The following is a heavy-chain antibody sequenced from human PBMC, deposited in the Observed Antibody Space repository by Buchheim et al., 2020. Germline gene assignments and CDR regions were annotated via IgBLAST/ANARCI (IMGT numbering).Heavy chain of an antibody. CDR2: ISGSGDRT. J-gene: IGHJ4*02. V-gene: IGHV3-23*01. CDR3: AKTLEWLLWIDY. Sequence: EVQLLESGGGLVQLGGSLRLSCAASGFTFSNYAMNWVRQAPGKGLEWVSGISGSGDRTYYADSVKGRFTISRDNSKSTLYVQMNSLRAEDTAVYYCAKTLEWLLWIDYWGQGTL. D-gene: IGHD3-3*01. CDR1: GFTFSNYA.